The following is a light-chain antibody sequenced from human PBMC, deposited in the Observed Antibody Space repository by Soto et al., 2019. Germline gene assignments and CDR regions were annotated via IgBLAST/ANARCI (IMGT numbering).Light chain of an antibody. J-gene: IGLJ3*02. CDR1: SSDVGGYNY. CDR3: SSYTSSSLKV. Sequence: QSALTQPASVSGSPGQSITISCTGISSDVGGYNYVSWYQQHPGKAPKLMIYEVSNRPSGVSNRFSGSKSGNTASLTISGLQAEDEADYYCSSYTSSSLKVFGGGTKLTVL. CDR2: EVS. V-gene: IGLV2-14*01.